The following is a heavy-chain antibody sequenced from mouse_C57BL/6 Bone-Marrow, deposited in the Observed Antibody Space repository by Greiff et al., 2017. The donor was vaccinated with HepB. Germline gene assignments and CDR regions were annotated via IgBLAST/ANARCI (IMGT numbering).Heavy chain of an antibody. D-gene: IGHD2-3*01. CDR2: IYPGDGDT. V-gene: IGHV1-82*01. Sequence: QVQLQQSGPELVKPGASVKISCKASGYAFSSSWMNWVKQRPGKGLEWIGRIYPGDGDTNYNGKFKGKATLTADKSSSTAYMQLSSLTSEDSAVYFCARRDDVGSFAYWGQGTLVTVSA. CDR3: ARRDDVGSFAY. J-gene: IGHJ3*01. CDR1: GYAFSSSW.